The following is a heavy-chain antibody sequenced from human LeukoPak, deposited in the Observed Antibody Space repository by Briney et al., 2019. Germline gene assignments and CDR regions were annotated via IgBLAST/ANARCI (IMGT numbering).Heavy chain of an antibody. V-gene: IGHV3-21*01. CDR2: ISISSSYI. CDR3: ASDQGWAYYGSGRYFYFDY. Sequence: PGGSLRLSCAASGFTFSSYSMNWVRQAPGKGRNGVSSISISSSYIYYADSVKGRFNISRDKAKNSMYLKMNSLRAEDTAAYYCASDQGWAYYGSGRYFYFDYWGQGTLVTVSS. CDR1: GFTFSSYS. J-gene: IGHJ4*02. D-gene: IGHD3-10*01.